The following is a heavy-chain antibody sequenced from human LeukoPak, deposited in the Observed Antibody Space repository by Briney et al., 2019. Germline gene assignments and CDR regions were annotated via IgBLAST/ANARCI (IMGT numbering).Heavy chain of an antibody. CDR2: MWSDGSNK. CDR3: ARDGGFGLFDY. D-gene: IGHD4-23*01. J-gene: IGHJ4*02. V-gene: IGHV3-33*01. CDR1: GFTFSNYG. Sequence: GRSLRLSCAASGFTFSNYGMHWVRQAPGQGLEWVADMWSDGSNKYYADSVKGRFTISRDNSKNTLYLQMNSLRAEDTAVYYCARDGGFGLFDYWGQGTLVTVSS.